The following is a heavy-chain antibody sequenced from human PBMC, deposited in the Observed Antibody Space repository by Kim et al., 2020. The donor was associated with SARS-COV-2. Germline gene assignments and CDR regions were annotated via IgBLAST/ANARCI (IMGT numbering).Heavy chain of an antibody. CDR2: IRSKANNYAT. CDR1: GFTFSGSA. V-gene: IGHV3-73*01. CDR3: TRVPGTTVAFWVAFDI. J-gene: IGHJ3*02. Sequence: GGSLRLSCAASGFTFSGSAMHWVRQASGKGLEWVGRIRSKANNYATAYAASVKGRFTISRDDSKTTAYLQMNSLKTEDTAVYYCTRVPGTTVAFWVAFDIWGQGTMVTVSS. D-gene: IGHD1-1*01.